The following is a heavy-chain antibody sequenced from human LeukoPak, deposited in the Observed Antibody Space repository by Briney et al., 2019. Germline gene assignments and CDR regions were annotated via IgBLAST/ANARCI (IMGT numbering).Heavy chain of an antibody. Sequence: GGSLRLSCAASGFTFSSYWMSWVRQAPGRGLEWVANIKEDGSAKYYVYSVKGRFTISRDNAKNSLYLQMNSLRADDTAVYYCARDGSQQLVHTFDIWGQGTMVTVSS. CDR1: GFTFSSYW. CDR2: IKEDGSAK. J-gene: IGHJ3*02. D-gene: IGHD6-13*01. CDR3: ARDGSQQLVHTFDI. V-gene: IGHV3-7*01.